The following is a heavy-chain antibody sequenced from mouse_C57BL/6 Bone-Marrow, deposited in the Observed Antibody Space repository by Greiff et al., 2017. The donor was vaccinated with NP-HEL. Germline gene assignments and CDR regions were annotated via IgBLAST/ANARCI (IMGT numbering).Heavy chain of an antibody. CDR3: ARRGDGNYELMDY. J-gene: IGHJ4*01. CDR2: ISNGGGST. CDR1: GFTFSDYY. D-gene: IGHD2-1*01. Sequence: EVQLVESGGGLVQPGGSLKLSCAASGFTFSDYYMYWVRQTPEKRLEWVAYISNGGGSTYYPDTVKGRFTISRDHAKNTLYLQMSRLKSEDTAMYYCARRGDGNYELMDYWGQGTSVTVSS. V-gene: IGHV5-12*01.